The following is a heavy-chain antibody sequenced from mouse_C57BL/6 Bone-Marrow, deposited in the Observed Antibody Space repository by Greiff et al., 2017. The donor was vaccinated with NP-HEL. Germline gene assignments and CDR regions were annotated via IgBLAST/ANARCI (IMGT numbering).Heavy chain of an antibody. CDR3: AREDDYDGRDAMDY. Sequence: QVHVKQPGAELVKPGASVKLSCKASGYTFTSYWMQWVKQRPGQGLEWIGEIDPSDSYTNYNQKFKGKATLTVDTSSSTAYMQLSSLTSEDSAVYYCAREDDYDGRDAMDYWGQGTSVTVSS. D-gene: IGHD2-4*01. V-gene: IGHV1-50*01. J-gene: IGHJ4*01. CDR1: GYTFTSYW. CDR2: IDPSDSYT.